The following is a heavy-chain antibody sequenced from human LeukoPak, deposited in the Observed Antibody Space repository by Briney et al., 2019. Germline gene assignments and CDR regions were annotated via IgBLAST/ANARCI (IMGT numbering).Heavy chain of an antibody. CDR3: ASSTYNYDYALDV. J-gene: IGHJ6*02. D-gene: IGHD5-24*01. CDR2: INDSGRRT. CDR1: GFTLSTYR. V-gene: IGHV3-23*01. Sequence: PGGSLRLSCAVSGFTLSTYRMSWVRQAPGKGLEWVSLINDSGRRTYYADSVKGRFTVSRDNSKYTLYLQMNSLRVEDTAVYYCASSTYNYDYALDVWGQGTTVTVSS.